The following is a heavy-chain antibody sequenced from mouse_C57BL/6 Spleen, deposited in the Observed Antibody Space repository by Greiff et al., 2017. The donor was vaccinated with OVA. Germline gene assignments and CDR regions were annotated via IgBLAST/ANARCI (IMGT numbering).Heavy chain of an antibody. CDR2: ISSGSSSI. CDR3: ARSGSSYWFAY. J-gene: IGHJ3*01. V-gene: IGHV5-17*01. Sequence: EVKLVESGGGLVKPGGSLKLSCAASGFTFSDYGMHWARQAPEKGLEWVAYISSGSSSIYYADTVKGRFTISRDNAKNTLFLQMTSLRSEDTAMYYCARSGSSYWFAYWGQGTLVTVSA. D-gene: IGHD1-1*01. CDR1: GFTFSDYG.